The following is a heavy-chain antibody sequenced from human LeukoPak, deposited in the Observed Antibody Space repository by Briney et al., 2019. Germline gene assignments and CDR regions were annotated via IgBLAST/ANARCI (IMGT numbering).Heavy chain of an antibody. CDR1: GFTFSTYA. V-gene: IGHV3-23*01. CDR2: ISGSGGST. J-gene: IGHJ6*02. Sequence: PGGSLRLSCAASGFTFSTYAMSWVRQAPGEGLEWVSAISGSGGSTYYADSVKGRFTISRDNSKNTLYLQMNSLRAEDTAVYYCARAYGSGSYLDYYYGMDVWGQGTTVTVSS. D-gene: IGHD3-10*01. CDR3: ARAYGSGSYLDYYYGMDV.